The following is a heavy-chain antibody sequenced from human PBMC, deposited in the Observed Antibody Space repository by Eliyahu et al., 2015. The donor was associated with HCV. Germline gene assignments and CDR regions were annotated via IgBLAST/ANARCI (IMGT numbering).Heavy chain of an antibody. CDR2: IYTSGSTT. V-gene: IGHV4-61*02. CDR3: ATSPSERGPDDYNSYYYEY. Sequence: QVQLQESGPGLVKPSQTLSLTCTVSGGSITSAGYYWXWIRQPAGSGLEWVGHIYTSGSTTNYNPPPESRVTISVDTSKNQFSLKLNSVTAADTAVYYCATSPSERGPDDYNSYYYEYWGQGTLVTVSS. J-gene: IGHJ4*02. D-gene: IGHD5-24*01. CDR1: GGSITSAGYY.